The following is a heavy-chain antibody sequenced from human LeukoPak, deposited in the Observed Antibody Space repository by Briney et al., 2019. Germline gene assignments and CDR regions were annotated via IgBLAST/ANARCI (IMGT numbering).Heavy chain of an antibody. J-gene: IGHJ4*02. CDR2: ISSSGSTI. D-gene: IGHD1-20*01. Sequence: GGSLRLSCAASGFTFSSYEMNWVRQAPGKGLEWVSYISSSGSTIYYADSVKGRFTNSRDNAKNSLYLQMNSLRAEDTAVYYCARDLITGRDYWGQGTLVTVSS. V-gene: IGHV3-48*03. CDR1: GFTFSSYE. CDR3: ARDLITGRDY.